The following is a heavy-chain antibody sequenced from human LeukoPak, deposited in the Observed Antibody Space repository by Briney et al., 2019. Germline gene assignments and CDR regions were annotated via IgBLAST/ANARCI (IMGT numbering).Heavy chain of an antibody. CDR3: ARENCSSTSCYFDY. CDR1: GFTFSSYG. J-gene: IGHJ4*02. CDR2: IWYDGSNK. D-gene: IGHD2-2*01. V-gene: IGHV3-33*01. Sequence: GGSLRLSCAASGFTFSSYGMHWVRQAPGKGLEWVAVIWYDGSNKYYADSEKGRFTISRDNSKNTLYLQMNSLRAEDTAVYYCARENCSSTSCYFDYWGQGTLVTVSS.